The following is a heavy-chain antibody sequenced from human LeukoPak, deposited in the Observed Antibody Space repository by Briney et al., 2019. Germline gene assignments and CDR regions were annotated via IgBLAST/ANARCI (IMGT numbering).Heavy chain of an antibody. CDR2: ISSSSSYI. CDR3: ARVWGIAVRGVIDY. D-gene: IGHD3-10*01. CDR1: GFTFSSYG. Sequence: PGGSLRLSCAASGFTFSSYGMHWVRQAPGKGLEWVSSISSSSSYIYYADSVKGRFTISRDNAKNSLYLQMNSLRAEDTAVYYCARVWGIAVRGVIDYWGQGTLVTVSS. J-gene: IGHJ4*02. V-gene: IGHV3-21*01.